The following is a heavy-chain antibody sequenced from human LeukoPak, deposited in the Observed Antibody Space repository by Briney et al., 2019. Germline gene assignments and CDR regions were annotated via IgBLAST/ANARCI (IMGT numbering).Heavy chain of an antibody. D-gene: IGHD1-26*01. CDR2: ISSSSSYI. Sequence: PGGSLRLSCAASGFTFSSYSMNWVRQAPGKGLEWVSSISSSSSYIYYADSVKGRFTISRDNAKNSLYPQMNSLRAEDTAVYYCARDTNGWELLAYYYHGMDVWGQGTTVTVSS. CDR3: ARDTNGWELLAYYYHGMDV. V-gene: IGHV3-21*04. J-gene: IGHJ6*02. CDR1: GFTFSSYS.